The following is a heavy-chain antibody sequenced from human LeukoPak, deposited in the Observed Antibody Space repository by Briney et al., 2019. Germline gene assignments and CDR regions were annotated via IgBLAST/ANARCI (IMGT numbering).Heavy chain of an antibody. J-gene: IGHJ4*02. CDR3: AKDQGQWDYFDY. Sequence: PGGSLRLSCAASGFTFSSYAMSWVRQAPGKGLEWVSAISGSGGSTYYADSVKGRFTISRNNSKNTLYLQMNSLRAEDTAVYYCAKDQGQWDYFDYWGQGTLVTVSS. CDR1: GFTFSSYA. CDR2: ISGSGGST. V-gene: IGHV3-23*01. D-gene: IGHD6-19*01.